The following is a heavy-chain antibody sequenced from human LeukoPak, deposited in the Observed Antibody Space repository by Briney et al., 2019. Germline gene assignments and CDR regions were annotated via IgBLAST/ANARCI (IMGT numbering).Heavy chain of an antibody. D-gene: IGHD1-26*01. J-gene: IGHJ4*02. CDR3: ARVSPRWELPRHY. Sequence: NPSETLSLTCAVYGGSFSGYYWSWIRQPPGKGLEWIGEINHSGSTNYNPSLKSRVTISVDTSKNQFSLKLSSVTAADTAVYYCARVSPRWELPRHYWGQGTLVTVSS. CDR1: GGSFSGYY. V-gene: IGHV4-34*01. CDR2: INHSGST.